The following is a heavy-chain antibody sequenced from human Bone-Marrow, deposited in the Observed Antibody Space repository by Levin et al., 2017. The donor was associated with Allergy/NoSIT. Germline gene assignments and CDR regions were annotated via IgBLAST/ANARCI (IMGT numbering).Heavy chain of an antibody. CDR3: ARPLTYGYYYYGMDV. J-gene: IGHJ6*02. D-gene: IGHD4-17*01. CDR1: GFTFSDYG. Sequence: GESLKISCEASGFTFSDYGLNWVRQAPGKGLEWVAVISHDGSIKYYGDSVKGRFTVSRDSSKRMLYLQMNSLRLEDTAIYYCARPLTYGYYYYGMDVWGQGTTVTVSS. CDR2: ISHDGSIK. V-gene: IGHV3-30*04.